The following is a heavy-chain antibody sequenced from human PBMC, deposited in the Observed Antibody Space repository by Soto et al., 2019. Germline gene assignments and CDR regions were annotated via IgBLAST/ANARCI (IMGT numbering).Heavy chain of an antibody. Sequence: PSETLSLTCTVSGGSISSSSYYWGWIRQPPGKGLEWIGSIYYSGSTYYNPSLKSRVTISVDTYKNQFSLKLSSVTAADTAVYYCSSGSYLFYYYYGMDVWGQGTTVTVSS. CDR1: GGSISSSSYY. CDR2: IYYSGST. D-gene: IGHD3-10*01. CDR3: SSGSYLFYYYYGMDV. J-gene: IGHJ6*02. V-gene: IGHV4-39*01.